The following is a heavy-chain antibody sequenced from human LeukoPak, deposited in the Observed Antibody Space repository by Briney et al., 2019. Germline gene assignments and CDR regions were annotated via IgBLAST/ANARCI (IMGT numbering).Heavy chain of an antibody. J-gene: IGHJ4*02. Sequence: PSETLSLTCTVSGGSNSRYYWSWIRQPAGKGLEWIGRIYSSGSTNYNLYLKSRVTMSVDTSKHQVSLKLTSVTAADTAVYYCATGPWELDYWGQGTLVIVSS. CDR2: IYSSGST. V-gene: IGHV4-4*07. D-gene: IGHD1-26*01. CDR1: GGSNSRYY. CDR3: ATGPWELDY.